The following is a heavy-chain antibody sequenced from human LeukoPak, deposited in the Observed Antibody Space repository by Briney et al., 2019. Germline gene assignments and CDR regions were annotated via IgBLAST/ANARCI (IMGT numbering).Heavy chain of an antibody. J-gene: IGHJ4*02. Sequence: SETLSLTCNVSGGSISTYYSSWIRQPPGKGLEWIGYIHYSGITNYNPSLKSRVTISVDTSKNQFSLKLSSVTAADTAVYYCARGSSGWYSPFDYWGQGTLVTVSS. V-gene: IGHV4-59*08. CDR3: ARGSSGWYSPFDY. CDR1: GGSISTYY. CDR2: IHYSGIT. D-gene: IGHD6-19*01.